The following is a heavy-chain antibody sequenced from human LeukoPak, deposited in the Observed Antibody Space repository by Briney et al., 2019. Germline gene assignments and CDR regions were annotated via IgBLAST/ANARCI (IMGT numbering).Heavy chain of an antibody. CDR2: ISVYNGNT. CDR1: GYTFTSYG. Sequence: ASVKVSCKASGYTFTSYGISWVRQAPGQGLEWMGWISVYNGNTNYAQKLQGRVTMTTDTSTSTAYMELRSLRSDDTAVYYCARDGTTTYYYDSSGYYRIWGQGTLVTVSS. J-gene: IGHJ4*02. CDR3: ARDGTTTYYYDSSGYYRI. V-gene: IGHV1-18*01. D-gene: IGHD3-22*01.